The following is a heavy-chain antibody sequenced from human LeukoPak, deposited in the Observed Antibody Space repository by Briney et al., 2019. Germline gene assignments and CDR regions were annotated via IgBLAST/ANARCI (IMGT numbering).Heavy chain of an antibody. CDR3: ARDLIVVVVAGNLRNYYYYGMDV. CDR2: IIPILGIA. J-gene: IGHJ6*02. D-gene: IGHD2-15*01. Sequence: SVKVSCKASGGTFSSYAISWVRQAPGQGLEWMGRIIPILGIANYAQKFQGRVTITADKSTSTAYMELSSLRSEDTAVYYCARDLIVVVVAGNLRNYYYYGMDVWGQGTTVTVSS. CDR1: GGTFSSYA. V-gene: IGHV1-69*04.